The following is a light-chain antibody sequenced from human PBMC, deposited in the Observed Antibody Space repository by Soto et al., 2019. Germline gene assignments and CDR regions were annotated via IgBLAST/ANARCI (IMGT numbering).Light chain of an antibody. J-gene: IGKJ1*01. Sequence: DIQMTQSPSSLSASVRDRVTITCRASQSISSWLAWYQQKPGKAPKLPIYDASSLESGVPSRFSGSGSGTEFTLTIGSLQPDDFATYYCQQYNSYPWTFGQGTKVEIK. CDR1: QSISSW. CDR2: DAS. CDR3: QQYNSYPWT. V-gene: IGKV1-5*01.